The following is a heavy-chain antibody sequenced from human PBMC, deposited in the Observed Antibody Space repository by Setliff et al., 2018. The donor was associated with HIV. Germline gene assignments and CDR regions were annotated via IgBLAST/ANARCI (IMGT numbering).Heavy chain of an antibody. D-gene: IGHD3-10*01. CDR2: INHSGST. CDR3: ARPGRASYYYYMDV. J-gene: IGHJ6*03. Sequence: LPETLSLTCAVYGGSFSGYYWSWIRQPPGKGLEWIGEINHSGSTNYNPSLKSRVTISVDTSKNQFSLKLSSVTAADTAVYYCARPGRASYYYYMDVWGKGTTVTVSS. CDR1: GGSFSGYY. V-gene: IGHV4-34*01.